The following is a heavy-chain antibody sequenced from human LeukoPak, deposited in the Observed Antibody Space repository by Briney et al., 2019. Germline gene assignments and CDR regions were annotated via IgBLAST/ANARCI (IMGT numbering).Heavy chain of an antibody. Sequence: SETLSLTCAVYGGSFSGYYWSWIRQPPGKGLEWIGEINHSGSTNYNPSLKSRVTISVDTSKNQFSLKLSSVTAADTAVYYCARGVIDSSSWYGGWVDPWGQGTLVTVSS. CDR2: INHSGST. V-gene: IGHV4-34*01. CDR1: GGSFSGYY. J-gene: IGHJ5*02. D-gene: IGHD6-13*01. CDR3: ARGVIDSSSWYGGWVDP.